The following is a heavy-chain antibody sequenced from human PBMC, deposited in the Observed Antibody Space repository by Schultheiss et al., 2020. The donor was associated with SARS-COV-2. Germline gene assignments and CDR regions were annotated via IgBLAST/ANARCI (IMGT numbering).Heavy chain of an antibody. CDR1: GGTFSSYA. J-gene: IGHJ6*02. CDR2: INTNTGNP. V-gene: IGHV7-4-1*02. D-gene: IGHD2-21*01. CDR3: ARAKVKSPYYYYYGMDV. Sequence: ASVKVSCKASGGTFSSYAISWVRQAPGQGLEWMGWINTNTGNPTYAQGFTGRFVFSLDTSVSTAYLQISSLKAEDTAVYYCARAKVKSPYYYYYGMDVWGQGTTVTVSS.